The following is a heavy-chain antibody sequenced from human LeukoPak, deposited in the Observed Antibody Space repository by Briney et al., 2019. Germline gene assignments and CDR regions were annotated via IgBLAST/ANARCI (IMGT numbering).Heavy chain of an antibody. D-gene: IGHD2/OR15-2a*01. CDR3: AKDRLSSPTAPRFDP. CDR2: ISGSGGRT. CDR1: GLSFNDYA. J-gene: IGHJ5*02. Sequence: GGSLRLSCAASGLSFNDYAMSWVRQAPGKGLEWVSVISGSGGRTSYADSVKGRFTISRDNSKNTLYLQMNSLRAEDTALYYCAKDRLSSPTAPRFDPWGQGTQVTVSS. V-gene: IGHV3-23*01.